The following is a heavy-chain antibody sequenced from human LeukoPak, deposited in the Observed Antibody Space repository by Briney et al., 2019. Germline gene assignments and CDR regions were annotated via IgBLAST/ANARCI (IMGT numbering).Heavy chain of an antibody. CDR1: GYTFTNYW. J-gene: IGHJ4*02. CDR2: IYPGDSDT. V-gene: IGHV5-51*01. D-gene: IGHD6-19*01. CDR3: AIRESSGSIVD. Sequence: ESLKISCKGSGYTFTNYWIGWVRQVPGKGLEWMGIIYPGDSDTRYSPSFQGQVTISPDKSISTAYLQLSSLRASDTAMYYCAIRESSGSIVDWGQGTLVTVSS.